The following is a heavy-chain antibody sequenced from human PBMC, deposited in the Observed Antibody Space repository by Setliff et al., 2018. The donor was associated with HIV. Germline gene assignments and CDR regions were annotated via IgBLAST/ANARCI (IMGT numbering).Heavy chain of an antibody. CDR1: GPSIDVGGFF. CDR2: MSASGSA. CDR3: ARRRSGSSYRFFNY. J-gene: IGHJ4*02. V-gene: IGHV4-61*09. Sequence: TLSLTCTVSGPSIDVGGFFWTWIRQSAGRGLEWIGHMSASGSAKYNPTLQSRVTLSVDPSNNQFSLNLTSVTAADTAVYYCARRRSGSSYRFFNYWGLGSLVTVSS. D-gene: IGHD3-16*02.